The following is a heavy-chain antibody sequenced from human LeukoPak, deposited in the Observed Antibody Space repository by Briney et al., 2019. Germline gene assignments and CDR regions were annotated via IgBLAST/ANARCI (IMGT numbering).Heavy chain of an antibody. V-gene: IGHV4-59*12. Sequence: SSETLSLTCTVSGGSLNDYHWSWIRQPPGKGLEYIGYIFYTGSTNYHPSLKSRVSISIDKSRNRFSLRLSSVTAADTAVYYCAREPFIQSDAFDIWGQGTMVTVSS. CDR2: IFYTGST. D-gene: IGHD3-16*01. J-gene: IGHJ3*02. CDR3: AREPFIQSDAFDI. CDR1: GGSLNDYH.